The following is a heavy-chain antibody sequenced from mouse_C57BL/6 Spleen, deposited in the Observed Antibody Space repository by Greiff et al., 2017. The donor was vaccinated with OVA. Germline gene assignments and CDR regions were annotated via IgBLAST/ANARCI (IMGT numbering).Heavy chain of an antibody. J-gene: IGHJ2*01. V-gene: IGHV5-16*01. Sequence: EVQRVESEGGLVQPGSSMKLSCTASGFTFSDYYMAWVRQVPEKGLEWVANINYDGSSTYYLDSLKSRFIISRDNAKNILYLQMSSLKSEDTATYYCARGRGYFDYWGQGTTLTVSS. CDR1: GFTFSDYY. CDR2: INYDGSST. CDR3: ARGRGYFDY.